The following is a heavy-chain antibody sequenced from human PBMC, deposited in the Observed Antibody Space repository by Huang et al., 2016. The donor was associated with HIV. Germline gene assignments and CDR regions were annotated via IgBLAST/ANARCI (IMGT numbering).Heavy chain of an antibody. Sequence: QVQLVQSGAEVKKPGASVKVSCKASGNTFSGYGLSWVRQASGQGLEWMGWISGYNGNTNYVENLQGRVTMTTDTSTSTAYMELRSLRSDDTAVYYCARDRRPYSGSYLGYWGQGTLVTVSS. D-gene: IGHD1-26*01. CDR2: ISGYNGNT. CDR1: GNTFSGYG. J-gene: IGHJ4*02. V-gene: IGHV1-18*04. CDR3: ARDRRPYSGSYLGY.